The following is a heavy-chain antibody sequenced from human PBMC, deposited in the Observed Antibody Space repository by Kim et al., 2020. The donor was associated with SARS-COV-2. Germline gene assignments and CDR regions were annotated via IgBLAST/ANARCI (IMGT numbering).Heavy chain of an antibody. CDR3: AREDSSSYFLAGGLDY. J-gene: IGHJ4*02. V-gene: IGHV3-11*06. Sequence: SVAGRFTISRDNAKNSLYLQMNSLRAEDTAVYYCAREDSSSYFLAGGLDYWGQGTLVTVSS. D-gene: IGHD6-6*01.